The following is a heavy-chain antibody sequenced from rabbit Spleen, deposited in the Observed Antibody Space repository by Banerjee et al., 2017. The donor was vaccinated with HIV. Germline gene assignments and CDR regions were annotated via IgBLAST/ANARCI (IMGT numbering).Heavy chain of an antibody. V-gene: IGHV1S40*01. CDR1: GLDFSSSA. D-gene: IGHD4-1*01. J-gene: IGHJ4*01. CDR2: INTGTGNT. CDR3: ARDLAGVIGWNFYL. Sequence: QSLEESGGDLVKPGASLTLTCTASGLDFSSSAMYWVRQAPGKGLELIGSINTGTGNTYYASWAKGRFTISRTSSTTVTLQMTSLTAADTAKYFCARDLAGVIGWNFYLWGPGTLVTVS.